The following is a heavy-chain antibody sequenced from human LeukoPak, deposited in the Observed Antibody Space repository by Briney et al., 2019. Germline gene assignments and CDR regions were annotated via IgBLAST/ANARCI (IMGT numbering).Heavy chain of an antibody. Sequence: GGSLRLSCAASGFTFSSYSMNWVRQAPGKGLEWVSYISSSSSTIYYADSVKDRFTISRDNAKNSLYLQMNSLRAEDTAVYYCARRRYSSGWTSDYWGQGTLVTVSS. CDR2: ISSSSSTI. CDR1: GFTFSSYS. D-gene: IGHD6-19*01. V-gene: IGHV3-48*01. CDR3: ARRRYSSGWTSDY. J-gene: IGHJ4*02.